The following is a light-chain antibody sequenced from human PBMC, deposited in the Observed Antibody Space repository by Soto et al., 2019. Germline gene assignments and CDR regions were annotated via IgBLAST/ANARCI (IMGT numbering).Light chain of an antibody. V-gene: IGKV3-15*01. CDR1: QSVGSN. J-gene: IGKJ4*01. Sequence: EVVLTQSPATLSVSPGAGATLSCRASQSVGSNSAWYQQKPGQTPRVLIYGASTRAIGIPARFSGSGFGTEFTLTISSLQSEDFVVYYCQQYSNWPLLSFGGGTKVDIK. CDR3: QQYSNWPLLS. CDR2: GAS.